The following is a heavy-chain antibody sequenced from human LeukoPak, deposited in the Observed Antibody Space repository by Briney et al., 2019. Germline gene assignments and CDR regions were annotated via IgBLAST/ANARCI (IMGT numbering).Heavy chain of an antibody. D-gene: IGHD2-2*01. CDR1: GLPFDDYA. V-gene: IGHV3-43D*04. J-gene: IGHJ4*02. CDR3: TTGRDIVVD. Sequence: GGSLRLSCAASGLPFDDYAMHWVRQPPGKGLEWVSLISWDGYSTYYADSVKGRFTISRDNSKNTLYLQMNSLKTEDTAVYYCTTGRDIVVDWGQGTLVTVSS. CDR2: ISWDGYST.